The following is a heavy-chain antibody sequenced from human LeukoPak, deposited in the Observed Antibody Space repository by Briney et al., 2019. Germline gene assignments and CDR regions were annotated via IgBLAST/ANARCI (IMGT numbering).Heavy chain of an antibody. CDR2: IVVGSGDT. J-gene: IGHJ4*02. D-gene: IGHD5-24*01. CDR1: GFSSA. V-gene: IGHV1-58*02. Sequence: PVKVSCKASGFSSAMQWVRQARGQRLEWIGWIVVGSGDTDYAQKLRERVTITRDMSTSTAYMELSSLRSEDTAVYYCVASGGGYRSFDYWGQGTLVTVSS. CDR3: VASGGGYRSFDY.